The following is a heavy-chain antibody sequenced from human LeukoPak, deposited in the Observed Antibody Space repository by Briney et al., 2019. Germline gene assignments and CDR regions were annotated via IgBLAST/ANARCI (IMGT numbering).Heavy chain of an antibody. J-gene: IGHJ4*02. Sequence: SETLSLTCAVYGGSFSGYYWSWIRQPPGKGLEWIAYISDIGSINYNPSLKSRVTISLDTSKNQFSLKLSSVTAADTAVYSVDFWGQGTLVTVSS. V-gene: IGHV4-59*08. CDR3: DF. CDR2: ISDIGSI. CDR1: GGSFSGYY.